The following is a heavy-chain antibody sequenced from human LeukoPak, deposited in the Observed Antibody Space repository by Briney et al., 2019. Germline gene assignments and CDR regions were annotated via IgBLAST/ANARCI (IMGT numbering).Heavy chain of an antibody. CDR3: ARGNSGSFSMDV. V-gene: IGHV1-8*01. D-gene: IGHD1-26*01. Sequence: ASVKVSCKASGYTFTSYDFNWVRQATGQGPEWMGWMNPNSGKTGYAQKFQGRVTMTRDTSTSTVYMELSSLRSEDTAVYYCARGNSGSFSMDVWGKGTTVTISS. CDR1: GYTFTSYD. CDR2: MNPNSGKT. J-gene: IGHJ6*03.